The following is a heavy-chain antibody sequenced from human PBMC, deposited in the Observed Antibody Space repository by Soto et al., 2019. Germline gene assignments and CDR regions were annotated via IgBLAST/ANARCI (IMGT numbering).Heavy chain of an antibody. CDR3: AKDSAPTTVSRRYYYYGMDV. Sequence: GGSLRLSCAASGFTVSSNYMSWVRQAPGKGLEWVSAISGSGGSTYYADSVKGRFTISRDNSKNTLYLQMNSLRAEDTAVYYCAKDSAPTTVSRRYYYYGMDVWGQGTTVTVSS. D-gene: IGHD4-4*01. V-gene: IGHV3-23*01. CDR2: ISGSGGST. J-gene: IGHJ6*02. CDR1: GFTVSSNY.